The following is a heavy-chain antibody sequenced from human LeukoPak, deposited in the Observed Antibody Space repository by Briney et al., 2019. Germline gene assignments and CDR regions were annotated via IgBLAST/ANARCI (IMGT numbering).Heavy chain of an antibody. CDR2: IHYSGST. CDR3: ARRGVETAAITEDSWFDP. V-gene: IGHV4-59*01. Sequence: SETLSLTCTVSGGSISSSYWGWIRHPPGKGLEWIGYIHYSGSTKYNPSFKSRATISVDTSKNHLSLKLSSVTAADTAVYYCARRGVETAAITEDSWFDPWGQGTLVIVSS. D-gene: IGHD5-24*01. J-gene: IGHJ5*02. CDR1: GGSISSSY.